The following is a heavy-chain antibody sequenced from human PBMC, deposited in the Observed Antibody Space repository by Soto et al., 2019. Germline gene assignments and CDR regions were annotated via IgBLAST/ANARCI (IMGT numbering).Heavy chain of an antibody. D-gene: IGHD1-26*01. CDR1: GFTFDYYW. J-gene: IGHJ3*01. V-gene: IGHV3-74*01. CDR2: IHSDGTST. Sequence: EVQLVESGGGLVQPGESLRLSCAASGFTFDYYWMHWVRQAPGKGLVWVSRIHSDGTSTTYADSVKGRFTISRDNAKNTLYLQMYRLRVEDTAVYYCARGDRGAFDLWGQGTVVTVSS. CDR3: ARGDRGAFDL.